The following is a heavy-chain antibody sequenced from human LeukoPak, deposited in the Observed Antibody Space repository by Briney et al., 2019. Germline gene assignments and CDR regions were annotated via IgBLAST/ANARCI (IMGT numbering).Heavy chain of an antibody. V-gene: IGHV4-4*07. CDR3: ARAQGHYDILTGYYKGRMNWFDP. CDR1: GGFISSYY. D-gene: IGHD3-9*01. J-gene: IGHJ5*02. CDR2: IYTSGST. Sequence: SETLSLTCTVSGGFISSYYWSWIRQPAGKGLEWIGRIYTSGSTNYNPSLKSRVTMSVDTSKNQFSLKLSSVTAADTAVYYCARAQGHYDILTGYYKGRMNWFDPWGQGTLVTVSS.